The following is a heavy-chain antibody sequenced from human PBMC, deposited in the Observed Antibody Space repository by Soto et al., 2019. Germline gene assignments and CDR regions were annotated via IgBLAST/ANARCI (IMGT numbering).Heavy chain of an antibody. Sequence: QVQLQESGPGLVKPSQTLSLTCTVSGGSISSGDYYWSWIRQPPGKGLEWIGYIYYSGSTYYNPSLKSRVTISVDTSKNQFSLKLSSVTAADTAVYYCARTLRKYDFWSGYGDYWGQGTLVTVSS. CDR2: IYYSGST. V-gene: IGHV4-30-4*01. D-gene: IGHD3-3*01. CDR1: GGSISSGDYY. J-gene: IGHJ4*02. CDR3: ARTLRKYDFWSGYGDY.